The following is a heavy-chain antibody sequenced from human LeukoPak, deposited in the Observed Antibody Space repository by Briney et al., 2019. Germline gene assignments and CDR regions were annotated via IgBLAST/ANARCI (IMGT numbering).Heavy chain of an antibody. CDR2: IYHSGST. V-gene: IGHV4-30-2*01. J-gene: IGHJ3*02. Sequence: PSETLSLTCTVSGGSISSGGYYWSWIRQPPGKGLEWIGYIYHSGSTYYNPSLKSRVTTSVDRSKNQFSLKLSSVTAADTAVYYCARVYCSSTSCYSHDAFDIWGQGTMVTVSS. D-gene: IGHD2-2*01. CDR1: GGSISSGGYY. CDR3: ARVYCSSTSCYSHDAFDI.